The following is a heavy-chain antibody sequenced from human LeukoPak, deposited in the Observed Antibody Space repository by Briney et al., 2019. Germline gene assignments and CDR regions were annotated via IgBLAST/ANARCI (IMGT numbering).Heavy chain of an antibody. D-gene: IGHD1-26*01. CDR3: ARRRRATPLLFDY. V-gene: IGHV4-39*01. J-gene: IGHJ4*02. CDR2: IYYSGST. Sequence: AETLSLTCTVSGGSLRSSNYYWGWIRQPPGKGLEWIGSIYYSGSTYYNPSLKSRVTISVDTSKNEFSLKLSSVTAADTAVYYCARRRRATPLLFDYWGRATQVTVSS. CDR1: GGSLRSSNYY.